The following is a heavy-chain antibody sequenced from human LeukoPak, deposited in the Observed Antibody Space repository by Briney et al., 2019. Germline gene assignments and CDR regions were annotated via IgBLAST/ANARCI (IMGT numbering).Heavy chain of an antibody. CDR1: GGSLSISSYY. Sequence: SETLSLTCTVSGGSLSISSYYWGWIRQPPGKGLEWIGSIHYSGSTYYSPSLMSRVTISVDTSKNQFSLKLSSVTAADTAVYYCASHLHSSGWYSAFDIWGQGTMVTVSS. CDR3: ASHLHSSGWYSAFDI. D-gene: IGHD6-19*01. V-gene: IGHV4-39*01. J-gene: IGHJ3*02. CDR2: IHYSGST.